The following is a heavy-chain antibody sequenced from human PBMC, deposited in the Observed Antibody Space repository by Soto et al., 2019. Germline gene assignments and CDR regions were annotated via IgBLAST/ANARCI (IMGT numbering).Heavy chain of an antibody. CDR1: GGTFSSYA. CDR2: IIPIFGTA. Sequence: GASVKVSCTASGGTFSSYAISWVRQAPGQGLEWMGGIIPIFGTANYAQKFQGRVTITADESTSTAYMELSSLRSEDTAVYYCHSSSSLLNYYYYGMDVWGQGITVTVSS. J-gene: IGHJ6*02. CDR3: HSSSSLLNYYYYGMDV. V-gene: IGHV1-69*13. D-gene: IGHD6-13*01.